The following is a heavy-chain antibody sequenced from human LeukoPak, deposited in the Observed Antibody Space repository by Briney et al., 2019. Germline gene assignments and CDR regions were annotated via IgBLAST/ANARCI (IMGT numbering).Heavy chain of an antibody. J-gene: IGHJ4*02. V-gene: IGHV3-15*07. CDR3: TTDENYYDSSGYYYADY. Sequence: GGSLRLSCAASGFTFSNAWMNWVRQAPGKGLEWVGRIKSKTDGGTTDYAAPVKGRFTISRDDSKNTLYLRMNSLKTEDTAVYYCTTDENYYDSSGYYYADYWGQGTLVTVSS. D-gene: IGHD3-22*01. CDR2: IKSKTDGGTT. CDR1: GFTFSNAW.